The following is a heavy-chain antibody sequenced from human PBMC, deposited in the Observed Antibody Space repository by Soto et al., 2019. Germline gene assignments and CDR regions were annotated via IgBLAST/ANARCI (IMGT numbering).Heavy chain of an antibody. CDR1: GGSISSSNW. D-gene: IGHD3-22*01. CDR3: ARASYYDSSGYYLIDY. CDR2: IYHSGST. V-gene: IGHV4-4*02. J-gene: IGHJ4*02. Sequence: SETLSLTCAVSGGSISSSNWWSWVRQPPGKGLEWIGEIYHSGSTNYNPSLKSRVTISVDKSKNQFSLKLSSVTVADTAVYYCARASYYDSSGYYLIDYWGQGTLVTVSS.